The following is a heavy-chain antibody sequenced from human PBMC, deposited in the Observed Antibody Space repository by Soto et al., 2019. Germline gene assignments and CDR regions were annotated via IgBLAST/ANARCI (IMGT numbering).Heavy chain of an antibody. CDR2: ISGQNGDT. CDR3: AREVEISQCATELLGF. D-gene: IGHD3-10*01. J-gene: IGHJ4*02. V-gene: IGHV1-18*01. CDR1: GYTFSKHG. Sequence: QVQLVQSEAIMKKPGASVKVSCKASGYTFSKHGISWVRQAPGHGLEGMGCISGQNGDTKYAQKCQGIFTLTTDTSTRTVYMEMRRLTSDDTGVYYCAREVEISQCATELLGFWGRRILVSVTS.